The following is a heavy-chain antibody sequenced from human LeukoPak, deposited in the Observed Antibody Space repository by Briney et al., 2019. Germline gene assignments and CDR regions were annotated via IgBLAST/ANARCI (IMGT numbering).Heavy chain of an antibody. Sequence: GGPLRLSCAASGFTFSSYGMHWVRQAPGKGLEWVAVISYDGSNKYYADSVKGRFTISRDNSKNTLYLQMNSLRAEDTAVYYCASGKLYFDYWGQGTLVTVSS. J-gene: IGHJ4*02. CDR3: ASGKLYFDY. CDR1: GFTFSSYG. V-gene: IGHV3-30*03. D-gene: IGHD1-1*01. CDR2: ISYDGSNK.